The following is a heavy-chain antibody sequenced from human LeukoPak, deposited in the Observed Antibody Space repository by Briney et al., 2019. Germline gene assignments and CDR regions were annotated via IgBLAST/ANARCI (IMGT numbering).Heavy chain of an antibody. CDR3: AREPRMVVHFDY. J-gene: IGHJ4*02. CDR2: ISSSGSTI. V-gene: IGHV3-48*03. Sequence: QPGGSLRLSCAASGFTFSSYEMNWVRQAPGKGLEWVSYISSSGSTIYYADSVKGRFTISRDNAKNSLYLQMNSLRAGDTAVYYCAREPRMVVHFDYWGQGTLVTVSS. D-gene: IGHD2-15*01. CDR1: GFTFSSYE.